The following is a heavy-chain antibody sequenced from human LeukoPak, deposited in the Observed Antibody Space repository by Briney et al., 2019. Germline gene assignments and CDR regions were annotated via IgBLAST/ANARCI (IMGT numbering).Heavy chain of an antibody. CDR3: ARERDGFDY. CDR2: ISSSSSYI. V-gene: IGHV3-21*01. J-gene: IGHJ4*02. Sequence: PGGSLRLSCAASGFTFSRFSMNWVRQAPGKGLEWVSSISSSSSYIYYVDSVKGRFTISRDNAKNSLYLQMNSLRAEDTAVYYCARERDGFDYWGQGTLVTVSS. CDR1: GFTFSRFS.